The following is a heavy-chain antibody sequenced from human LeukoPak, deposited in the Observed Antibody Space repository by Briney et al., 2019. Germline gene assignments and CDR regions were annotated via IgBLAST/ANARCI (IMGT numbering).Heavy chain of an antibody. J-gene: IGHJ6*03. CDR3: ATWDDYSNWNPYYYYYYMDV. Sequence: GGSLRLFCAASGFTFSSYSMNWVRQAPGKGLEWVSYISSSSSYIYYADSVKGRFTISRDNAKNSLYLQMNSLRAEDTAVYYCATWDDYSNWNPYYYYYYMDVWGKGTTITISS. CDR2: ISSSSSYI. CDR1: GFTFSSYS. V-gene: IGHV3-21*01. D-gene: IGHD4-11*01.